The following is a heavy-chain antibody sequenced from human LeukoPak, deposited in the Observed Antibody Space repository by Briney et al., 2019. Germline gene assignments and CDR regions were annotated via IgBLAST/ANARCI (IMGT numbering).Heavy chain of an antibody. D-gene: IGHD2-2*01. CDR2: IYPNSGGT. Sequence: ASVKVSCKASGYTFTGYYMHWGRQAPGQGLEWMGWIYPNSGGTGYAQNFQGRVTMTRDTSISTAYMELSRLRSDDTAVYYCARVNCSRTSRYDYFDYWGQGTLVTVSS. V-gene: IGHV1-2*02. CDR1: GYTFTGYY. J-gene: IGHJ4*02. CDR3: ARVNCSRTSRYDYFDY.